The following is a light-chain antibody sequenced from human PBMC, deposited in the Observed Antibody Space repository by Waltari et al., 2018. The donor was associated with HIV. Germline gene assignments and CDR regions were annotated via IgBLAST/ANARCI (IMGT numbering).Light chain of an antibody. Sequence: QSALTQPRSVSGSPGQSVPISCTGTSSDVGGYNYVSWYQQHPGGAPKLMIYDVSKRPSGVPDRFSGSKSGNTASLTISGLQAEDEADYYCCSYAGIFTLVFGGGTKLTVL. CDR3: CSYAGIFTLV. J-gene: IGLJ2*01. CDR2: DVS. CDR1: SSDVGGYNY. V-gene: IGLV2-11*01.